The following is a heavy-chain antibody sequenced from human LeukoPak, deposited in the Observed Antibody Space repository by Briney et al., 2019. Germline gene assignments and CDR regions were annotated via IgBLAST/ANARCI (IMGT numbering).Heavy chain of an antibody. J-gene: IGHJ3*01. D-gene: IGHD3-22*01. CDR3: ARGRYYYDSSGYYMH. CDR1: GGSISSYY. V-gene: IGHV4-59*12. CDR2: IYYSGTT. Sequence: SETLSLTCTVSGGSISSYYWSWIRQPPGKGLEWIGYIYYSGTTNYNPSLKSRVTISVDTSKNQFSLKLSSVTAADTAVYYCARGRYYYDSSGYYMHWGQGTMVTVSS.